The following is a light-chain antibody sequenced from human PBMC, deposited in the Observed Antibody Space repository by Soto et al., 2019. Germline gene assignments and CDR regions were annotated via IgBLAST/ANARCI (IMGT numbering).Light chain of an antibody. Sequence: EIVMTQSPATLSVSPGERATLSCRASQSINSDLAWYQQKPGQAPRLLIYGASTRATDIPARISGSWSGTDFTLTISSLQSEDVAVYYCQQYNKWPPQYTFGQGTKLEIK. J-gene: IGKJ2*01. V-gene: IGKV3-15*01. CDR1: QSINSD. CDR2: GAS. CDR3: QQYNKWPPQYT.